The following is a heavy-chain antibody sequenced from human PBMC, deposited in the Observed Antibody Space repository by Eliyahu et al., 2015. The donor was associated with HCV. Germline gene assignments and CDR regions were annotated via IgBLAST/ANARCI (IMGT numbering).Heavy chain of an antibody. CDR3: AGDIVVVPAAPRNWFDP. J-gene: IGHJ5*02. V-gene: IGHV1-69*01. D-gene: IGHD2-2*01. CDR2: IIPIFGTA. Sequence: EVKKPESSVKVSCKASGGTFSSYAISWVRQAPGQGLEWMGGIIPIFGTANYAQKFQGRVTITADESTSTAYMELSSLRSEDTAVYYCAGDIVVVPAAPRNWFDPWGQGTLVTVSS. CDR1: GGTFSSYA.